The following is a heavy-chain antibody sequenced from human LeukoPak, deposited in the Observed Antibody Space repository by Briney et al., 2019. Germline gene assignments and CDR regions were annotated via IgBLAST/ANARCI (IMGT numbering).Heavy chain of an antibody. V-gene: IGHV3-23*01. CDR2: ISGSGGST. D-gene: IGHD3-3*01. CDR1: GFTFSSYA. Sequence: GGSLRLSCAASGFTFSSYAMSWVRQAPGKGLEWVSAISGSGGSTYYADSVKGRFTISRDNSKNTLYLQMNSLRAEDTAVYYCARDSVFGVVAPNYWYFDLWGRGTLVTVSS. CDR3: ARDSVFGVVAPNYWYFDL. J-gene: IGHJ2*01.